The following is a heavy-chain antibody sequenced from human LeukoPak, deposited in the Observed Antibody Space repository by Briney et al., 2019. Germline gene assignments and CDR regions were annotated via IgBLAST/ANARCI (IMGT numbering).Heavy chain of an antibody. CDR3: ASRFYGSGSNHLVY. J-gene: IGHJ4*02. Sequence: PSETLSLTCTVSGGSISSSSYYWGWIRQPPGKGLEWIGSIYYSGSTYYNPSLKSRVTISVDTSKNQFSLKLSSVTAADTAVYYCASRFYGSGSNHLVYWGQGTLITVSS. D-gene: IGHD3-10*01. CDR1: GGSISSSSYY. CDR2: IYYSGST. V-gene: IGHV4-39*07.